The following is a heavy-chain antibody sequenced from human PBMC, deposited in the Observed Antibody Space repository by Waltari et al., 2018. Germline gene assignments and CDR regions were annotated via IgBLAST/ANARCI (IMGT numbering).Heavy chain of an antibody. V-gene: IGHV4-4*07. CDR3: ARDWDVGVVPAAHDAFDI. CDR2: IYTSGST. D-gene: IGHD2-2*01. CDR1: GGSISSYY. J-gene: IGHJ3*02. Sequence: QVQLQESGPGLVKPSETLSLTCTVSGGSISSYYWSWIRQPAGKGLEWIGRIYTSGSTNYNPSRKSRVTMSVDTSKNQFSLKLSSVTAADTAVYYCARDWDVGVVPAAHDAFDIWGQGTMVTVSS.